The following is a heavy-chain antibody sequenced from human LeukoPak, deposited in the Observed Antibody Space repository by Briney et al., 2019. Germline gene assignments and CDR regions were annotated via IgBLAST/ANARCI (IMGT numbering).Heavy chain of an antibody. Sequence: GASVKVSCKASGGTFSSYAISWVRQAPGQGLEWMGGIIPIFGTANYAQKFQGRVTITADESTSTAYMELSSLRSEDTAVYYCATDPITMVRGVIIKGFDPWGQGTLVTVSS. V-gene: IGHV1-69*13. J-gene: IGHJ5*02. D-gene: IGHD3-10*01. CDR1: GGTFSSYA. CDR3: ATDPITMVRGVIIKGFDP. CDR2: IIPIFGTA.